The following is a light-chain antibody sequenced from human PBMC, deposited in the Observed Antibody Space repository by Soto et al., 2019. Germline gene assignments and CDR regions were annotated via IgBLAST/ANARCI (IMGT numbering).Light chain of an antibody. V-gene: IGKV3-20*01. CDR1: QSVRSSY. CDR3: QQYGYAPPWT. Sequence: EIMWTLSPSTLSLSPRAGATLSCRASQSVRSSYLAWYQQKPGQAPRLLIYDASTRSTGIPDRFRGSGSGTDFTLNISRVEPEDFAVYFCQQYGYAPPWTVGQGTKADIK. CDR2: DAS. J-gene: IGKJ1*01.